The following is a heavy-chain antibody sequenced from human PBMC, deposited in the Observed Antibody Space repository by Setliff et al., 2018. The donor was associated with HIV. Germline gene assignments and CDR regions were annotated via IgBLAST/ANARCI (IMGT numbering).Heavy chain of an antibody. J-gene: IGHJ3*02. V-gene: IGHV3-30*02. CDR1: GFTFSVHG. Sequence: QPGGSLRLSCAASGFTFSVHGMHWVRQAPGKGLEWVAFINSDESSEYYADSVKGRVSISRDNSKNTVDLHMNSLRTEDTAVYYCAKDGDYRNGDYDAFDIWGLGTMVTVSS. CDR2: INSDESSE. D-gene: IGHD2-21*02. CDR3: AKDGDYRNGDYDAFDI.